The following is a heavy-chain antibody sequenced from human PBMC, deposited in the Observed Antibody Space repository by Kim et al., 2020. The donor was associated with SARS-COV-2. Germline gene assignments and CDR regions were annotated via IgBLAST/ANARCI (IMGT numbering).Heavy chain of an antibody. J-gene: IGHJ4*01. CDR1: GGTISSSSYY. CDR3: ASKPLLTGYYYYYFDY. Sequence: SESLTLNCTASGGTISSSSYYWGWIRPPPGKGLEWIASIHYSGNTHYNPSLKSLVTIIVDTSKNQFSLKLSPVTAADTVVYFCASKPLLTGYYYYYFDY. V-gene: IGHV4-39*01. CDR2: IHYSGNT. D-gene: IGHD3-9*01.